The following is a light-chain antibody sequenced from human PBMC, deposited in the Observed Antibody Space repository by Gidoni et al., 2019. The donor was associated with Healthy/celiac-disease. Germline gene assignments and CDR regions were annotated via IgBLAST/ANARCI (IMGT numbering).Light chain of an antibody. V-gene: IGKV1-17*01. CDR1: QGISND. J-gene: IGKJ1*01. Sequence: DIQMTQSPSSLSASVGDRVTITCRASQGISNDLGWYQQKPGVPSRFSGSGSGTEFTLTISSLQSEDFAIYYCLQYNSYPRTFGQGTKVEIK. CDR3: LQYNSYPRT.